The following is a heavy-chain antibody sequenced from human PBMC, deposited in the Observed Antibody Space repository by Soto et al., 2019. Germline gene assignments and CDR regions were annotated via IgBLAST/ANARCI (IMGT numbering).Heavy chain of an antibody. V-gene: IGHV3-74*01. CDR2: IYFDGITT. D-gene: IGHD1-26*01. Sequence: GGSLRLSXPASGFTFNTHWMHWVRQAPGKGLVWVSRIYFDGITTNYADSVKGRLTVSRDNAKNTVYLHVNTLRDEDTAVYYCARGGAMGVDYWGQGALVTVSS. J-gene: IGHJ4*02. CDR3: ARGGAMGVDY. CDR1: GFTFNTHW.